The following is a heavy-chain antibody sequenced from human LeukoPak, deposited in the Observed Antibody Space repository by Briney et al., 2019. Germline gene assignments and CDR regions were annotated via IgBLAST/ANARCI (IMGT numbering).Heavy chain of an antibody. J-gene: IGHJ4*02. V-gene: IGHV3-53*01. CDR1: GFAVSSNY. CDR3: ARGLSRGLDN. CDR2: IYSGGST. Sequence: SGGSLRLSCAASGFAVSSNYMNWVRQAPGKGLEWVSVIYSGGSTYYADSVKGRFTISRDNAKNTLYLQMNSLRAEDSAVYYCARGLSRGLDNWGQGTLVTVSS.